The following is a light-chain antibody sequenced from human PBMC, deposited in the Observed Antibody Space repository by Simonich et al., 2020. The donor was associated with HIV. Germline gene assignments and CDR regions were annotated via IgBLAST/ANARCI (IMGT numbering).Light chain of an antibody. CDR1: QDISKH. J-gene: IGKJ5*01. V-gene: IGKV1-33*01. Sequence: DIQMTQSPYSLSASVGDRVTFTCQASQDISKHLNWEQQKPGKAPKLLIYDASNLETGVPSRFSGSGSGTDFIFSIRSLQPEDFATYYCQQYDDFPISFGQGTRLEI. CDR3: QQYDDFPIS. CDR2: DAS.